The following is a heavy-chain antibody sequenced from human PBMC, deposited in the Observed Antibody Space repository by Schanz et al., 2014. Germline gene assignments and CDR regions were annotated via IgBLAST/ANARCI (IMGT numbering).Heavy chain of an antibody. CDR1: GFTVSSDH. J-gene: IGHJ4*02. CDR2: ISYDGRNK. Sequence: VQLVESGGGFVQPGGSLGLSCVVSGFTVSSDHMSWVRQAPGKGLEWVAVISYDGRNKYYADSVKGRFTISRDNSKTTLSLQMNSLRAEDTAVYYCAKGLYYDNTGGGFDYWGQGTLVTVSS. CDR3: AKGLYYDNTGGGFDY. V-gene: IGHV3-30-3*02. D-gene: IGHD3-16*01.